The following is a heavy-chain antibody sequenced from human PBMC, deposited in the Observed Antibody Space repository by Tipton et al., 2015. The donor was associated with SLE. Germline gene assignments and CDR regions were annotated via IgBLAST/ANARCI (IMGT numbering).Heavy chain of an antibody. D-gene: IGHD1-26*01. CDR1: GFTFSTYE. CDR3: ARSRSRSGRLPWEYFQH. J-gene: IGHJ1*01. CDR2: ITTSGRPM. V-gene: IGHV3-48*03. Sequence: SLRLSCAASGFTFSTYEMHWVRQAPGKGLEWLSYITTSGRPMYYADSVKGRFTISRDNARNSLYLQINSLRAEDTAVYYCARSRSRSGRLPWEYFQHWGQGTLVTVSS.